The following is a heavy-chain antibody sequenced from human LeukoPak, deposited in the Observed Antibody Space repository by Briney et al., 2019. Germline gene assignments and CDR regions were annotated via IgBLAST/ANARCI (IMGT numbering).Heavy chain of an antibody. J-gene: IGHJ4*02. CDR1: GFTFSSYS. CDR3: ARVGEQQLVFDY. Sequence: GGSLRLSCAASGFTFSSYSRNWVRQAPGKGLEWVSSISSSSSYIYYADSVKGRFTISRDNAKNSLYLQMNSLRAEDTAVYYCARVGEQQLVFDYWGQGTLVTVSS. CDR2: ISSSSSYI. V-gene: IGHV3-21*01. D-gene: IGHD6-13*01.